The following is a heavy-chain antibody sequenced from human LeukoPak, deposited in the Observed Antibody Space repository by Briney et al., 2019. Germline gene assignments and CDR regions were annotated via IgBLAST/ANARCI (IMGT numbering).Heavy chain of an antibody. D-gene: IGHD6-19*01. CDR2: ISGSGGSN. CDR3: AKPYSSGFDY. V-gene: IGHV3-23*01. Sequence: GGSLRLSCAASGFTFSSYAMSWVRQAPGKGLEWVGAISGSGGSNYYADFVKGRFNISRDNSKNTLYLQMNSLRAEDTAVYYCAKPYSSGFDYWGQGTLVTVSS. J-gene: IGHJ4*02. CDR1: GFTFSSYA.